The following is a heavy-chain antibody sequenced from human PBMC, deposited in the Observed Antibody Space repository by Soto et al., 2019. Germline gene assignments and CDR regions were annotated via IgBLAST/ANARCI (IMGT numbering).Heavy chain of an antibody. D-gene: IGHD3-10*01. CDR1: GFTFSSYW. V-gene: IGHV3-7*05. Sequence: GGSLRLSCAASGFTFSSYWMSWVRQAPGKGLEWVANIKQDGSEKYYVDSVKGRFTISRDNAKNSLYLQMNSLRAEDTAVYYCARDLPGYGFGEPHFDYWGQGTLVTVSS. CDR3: ARDLPGYGFGEPHFDY. J-gene: IGHJ4*02. CDR2: IKQDGSEK.